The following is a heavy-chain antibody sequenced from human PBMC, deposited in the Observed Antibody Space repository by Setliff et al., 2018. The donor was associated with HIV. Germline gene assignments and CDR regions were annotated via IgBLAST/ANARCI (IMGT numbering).Heavy chain of an antibody. D-gene: IGHD3-10*01. CDR3: AREKGNTPAAYYLDY. CDR2: ISDDGGQT. CDR1: GFTFNTYS. V-gene: IGHV3-30*04. Sequence: SCAASGFTFNTYSIHWVRQAPGKGLEWVAVISDDGGQTYYAGSVEGRFTIFRDNSKNTMYLQMNSLRGEDTAVYYCAREKGNTPAAYYLDYWGQGTLVTVSS. J-gene: IGHJ4*02.